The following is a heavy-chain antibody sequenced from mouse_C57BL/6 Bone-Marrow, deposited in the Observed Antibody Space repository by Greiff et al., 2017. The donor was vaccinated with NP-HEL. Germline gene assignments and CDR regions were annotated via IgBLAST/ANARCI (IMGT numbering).Heavy chain of an antibody. J-gene: IGHJ2*01. CDR3: APIYYDYDDVFDY. CDR1: GYTFTSYT. D-gene: IGHD2-4*01. CDR2: INPSSGYT. Sequence: VQLQQSGAELARPGASVKMSCKASGYTFTSYTMHWVKQRPGQGLEWIGYINPSSGYTKYNQKFKDKATLTADKSSSTAYMQLSSLTSEDSAVYCCAPIYYDYDDVFDYWGQGTTLTVSS. V-gene: IGHV1-4*01.